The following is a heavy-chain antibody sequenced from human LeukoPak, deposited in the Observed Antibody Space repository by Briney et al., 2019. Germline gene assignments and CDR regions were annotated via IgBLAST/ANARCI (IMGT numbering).Heavy chain of an antibody. Sequence: GGSLRLSCAASGFIFTNYFMSWVRQAPGKGLEWVASIKHDGSEKYYVDSVRGRFTISRDNTMNSLYLQMSSLRAEDTAVYYCATDRGWRTSGYYLYYFEYWGQGTLATYSS. CDR2: IKHDGSEK. D-gene: IGHD3-3*01. CDR1: GFIFTNYF. J-gene: IGHJ4*02. V-gene: IGHV3-7*01. CDR3: ATDRGWRTSGYYLYYFEY.